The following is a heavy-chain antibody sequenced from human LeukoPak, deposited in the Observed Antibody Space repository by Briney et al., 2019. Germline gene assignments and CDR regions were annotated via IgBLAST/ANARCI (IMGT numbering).Heavy chain of an antibody. D-gene: IGHD3-22*01. CDR2: IKEDGSKI. J-gene: IGHJ6*02. V-gene: IGHV3-7*03. CDR1: GFSFGSYW. CDR3: ARDPGRQYSSVADV. Sequence: GGSLRLSCTASGFSFGSYWMNWVRQAPGKGLEWLANIKEDGSKIYYLGSVKGRFTISRGNAKNSLYLQMDSLRAADTAVYYCARDPGRQYSSVADVWGQGTTVTVSS.